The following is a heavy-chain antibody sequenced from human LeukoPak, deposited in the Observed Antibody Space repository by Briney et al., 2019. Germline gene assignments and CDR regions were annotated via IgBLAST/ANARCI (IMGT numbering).Heavy chain of an antibody. Sequence: SVKVSCKASGGTFSSYAISWVRQAPGQGLEWMGRIIPILGLANYAQKFQGRVTITADKSTSTAYMELSSLRAEDTAVYYCARAEGPYCGGDCYSPFDYWGQGTLVTVSS. V-gene: IGHV1-69*04. CDR2: IIPILGLA. CDR3: ARAEGPYCGGDCYSPFDY. D-gene: IGHD2-21*01. CDR1: GGTFSSYA. J-gene: IGHJ4*02.